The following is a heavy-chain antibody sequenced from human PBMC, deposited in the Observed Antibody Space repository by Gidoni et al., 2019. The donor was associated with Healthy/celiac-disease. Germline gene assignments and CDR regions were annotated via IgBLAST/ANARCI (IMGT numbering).Heavy chain of an antibody. D-gene: IGHD3-16*01. Sequence: QVQLVQSGAEVKRPGASVKVSCKASGYTFTRYYMHWVRQAPGQGPEWMGVINPSGGSTSYTQKFQGRVTMTRDTSTSTVYMELSSLRSEDTAVYYCARGSPLGEDYWGQGTLVSVSS. CDR1: GYTFTRYY. CDR3: ARGSPLGEDY. CDR2: INPSGGST. J-gene: IGHJ4*02. V-gene: IGHV1-46*01.